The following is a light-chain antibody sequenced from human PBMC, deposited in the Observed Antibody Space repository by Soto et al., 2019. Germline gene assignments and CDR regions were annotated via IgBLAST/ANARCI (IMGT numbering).Light chain of an antibody. CDR3: SLYTPSTTRVV. CDR1: SSDVGNYNR. Sequence: QSALTQPPSVSGSPGQSVTIPCTGTSSDVGNYNRVSWYQQPPGTAPKLIIYEVNNRPSGVPDRFSGSKSGNTASLTISGLQAEDEANYFCSLYTPSTTRVVFGGGTKVTVL. CDR2: EVN. V-gene: IGLV2-18*01. J-gene: IGLJ2*01.